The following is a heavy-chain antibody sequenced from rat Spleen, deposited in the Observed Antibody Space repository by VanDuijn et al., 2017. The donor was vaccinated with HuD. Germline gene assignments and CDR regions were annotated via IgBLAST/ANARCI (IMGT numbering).Heavy chain of an antibody. CDR1: GFTFSDYG. V-gene: IGHV5-17*01. CDR3: VRHGYTRYYFDY. Sequence: EVQLVESDGGLVQPGRSLKLSCAASGFTFSDYGVAWVRQAPKRGLEWVAIITYDGSSTYYRDSVKGRFTISRDNAKSSLYLQMDSLRSGDTATYYCVRHGYTRYYFDYWGQGVMVTVSS. J-gene: IGHJ2*01. CDR2: ITYDGSST. D-gene: IGHD1-9*01.